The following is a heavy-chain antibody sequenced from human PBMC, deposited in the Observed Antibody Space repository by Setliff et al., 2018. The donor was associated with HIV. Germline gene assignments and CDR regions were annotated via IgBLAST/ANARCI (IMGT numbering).Heavy chain of an antibody. D-gene: IGHD2-2*01. J-gene: IGHJ6*02. Sequence: PSETLSLTCSVSGGSIDNNKYYWTWIRQPPGKGLEWTGSIYHTGRTYYNRSLESRLTISIDTSKNQFSLNLTSVTAADTAVYYCARGHCSGTNCYGVDYYGMDVWGQGTTVTVSS. CDR1: GGSIDNNKYY. V-gene: IGHV4-39*07. CDR2: IYHTGRT. CDR3: ARGHCSGTNCYGVDYYGMDV.